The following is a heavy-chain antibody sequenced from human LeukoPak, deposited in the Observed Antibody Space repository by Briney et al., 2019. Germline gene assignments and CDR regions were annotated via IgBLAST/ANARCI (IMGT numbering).Heavy chain of an antibody. V-gene: IGHV3-23*01. Sequence: GGSLRLSCAASGFTFSSYAMSWVRQAPGQGLKWVSGISGSGGSTYYADSVKGRFTISSDNSKNTLYLQMNSLRSEDTAVYYCAKGWGSSGYYYSPFDSWGQGTLVTVSS. CDR3: AKGWGSSGYYYSPFDS. J-gene: IGHJ4*02. CDR1: GFTFSSYA. CDR2: ISGSGGST. D-gene: IGHD3-22*01.